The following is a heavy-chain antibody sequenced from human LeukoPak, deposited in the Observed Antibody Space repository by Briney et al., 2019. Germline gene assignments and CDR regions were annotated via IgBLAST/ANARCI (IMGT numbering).Heavy chain of an antibody. CDR2: ISYGSSYI. J-gene: IGHJ3*02. CDR3: ATRKGLSGLDAFDI. V-gene: IGHV3-21*01. CDR1: GFSISTYS. Sequence: GGSLRLSCAASGFSISTYSMNWVRQAPGKGLEWVSIISYGSSYIYYADSVKGRFTISRDNANKSLYLQMNSLRAEDTAVYYCATRKGLSGLDAFDIWGQGTMVTVSS. D-gene: IGHD2-8*02.